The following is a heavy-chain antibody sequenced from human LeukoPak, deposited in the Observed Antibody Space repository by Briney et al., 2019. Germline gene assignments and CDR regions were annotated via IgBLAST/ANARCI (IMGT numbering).Heavy chain of an antibody. D-gene: IGHD5-18*01. CDR3: ARVGRGYSYDHQRD. CDR1: GFTFSSYW. J-gene: IGHJ4*02. CDR2: IKEDGSAK. Sequence: GGSLRLSCAASGFTFSSYWMSWVRQAPGKGLEWVANIKEDGSAKYYVDSVKGRFTISRDNAKNSLYLQMNSLRAKDTAVYYCARVGRGYSYDHQRDWGQGTLVTVSS. V-gene: IGHV3-7*01.